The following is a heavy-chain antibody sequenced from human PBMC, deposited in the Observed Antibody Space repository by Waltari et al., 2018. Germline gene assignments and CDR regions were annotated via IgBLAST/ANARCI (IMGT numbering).Heavy chain of an antibody. CDR3: ARVTVAGAY. V-gene: IGHV1-69*14. CDR2: TIPIFGTA. J-gene: IGHJ4*02. D-gene: IGHD6-19*01. CDR1: GGTFSSYA. Sequence: VQLVHSGAGVKTPGSAVRVSCKASGGTFSSYAISWERQAPGQGLECMGRTIPIFGTANYAHKFQGRDTITADKSTITAYMDLSSVRSEDTGVDDCARVTVAGAYWGQGTLVTVSS.